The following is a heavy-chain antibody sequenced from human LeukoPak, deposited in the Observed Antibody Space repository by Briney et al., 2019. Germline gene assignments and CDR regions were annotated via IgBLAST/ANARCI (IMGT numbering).Heavy chain of an antibody. CDR3: AKGHTVAGRYYFDY. V-gene: IGHV3-23*01. CDR2: ISGSGGST. D-gene: IGHD6-19*01. Sequence: GGSLRLSCAAPGFTFSSNAMRWVRQAPGEGLEWVSAISGSGGSTYYADSVKGRFTVSRDNSKNTLYLQMNSLRAEDTAVYYCAKGHTVAGRYYFDYWGQGTLVTVSS. CDR1: GFTFSSNA. J-gene: IGHJ4*02.